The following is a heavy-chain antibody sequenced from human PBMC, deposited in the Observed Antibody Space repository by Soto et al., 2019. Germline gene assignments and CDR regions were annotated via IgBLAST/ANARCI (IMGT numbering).Heavy chain of an antibody. V-gene: IGHV3-30-3*01. CDR2: ISYDGSNK. CDR1: GFTFSSYA. D-gene: IGHD3-22*01. Sequence: QVQLVESGGGVVQPGRSLRLSCAASGFTFSSYAMHWVRQAPGKGLEWVAVISYDGSNKYYADSVKGRFTISRDNSKNTLYLHMNSLRAEDTAVYYCARSITMSLGFHQHYYYYGMDVWGQGTTVTVSS. CDR3: ARSITMSLGFHQHYYYYGMDV. J-gene: IGHJ6*02.